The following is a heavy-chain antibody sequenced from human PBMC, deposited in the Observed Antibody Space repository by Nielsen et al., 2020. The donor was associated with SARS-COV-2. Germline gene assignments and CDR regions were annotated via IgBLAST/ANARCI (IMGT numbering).Heavy chain of an antibody. CDR3: ASGTGPYLDY. CDR2: IWYDGSNK. J-gene: IGHJ4*02. D-gene: IGHD6-13*01. CDR1: GFTFSSYG. V-gene: IGHV3-33*01. Sequence: GESLKISCAASGFTFSSYGMHWVRQAPGKGLEWVAVIWYDGSNKYYADSVKDRFTISRDNSKNTLYLQMNSLRAEDTAVYYCASGTGPYLDYWGQGTLVTVSS.